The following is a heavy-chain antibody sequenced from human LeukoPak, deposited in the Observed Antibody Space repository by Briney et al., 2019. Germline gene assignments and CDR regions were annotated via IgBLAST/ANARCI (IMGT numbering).Heavy chain of an antibody. V-gene: IGHV3-33*01. J-gene: IGHJ5*02. Sequence: PGGSLRLSCAASGFTFSNYGMHWVRQAPGKGLEWVAFIWYDGSNKYYADSVKGRFTISGDNSKNTLFLQMNSLRAEDTAVYYCTRDVASRNWFDPWGQGTLVTVSS. CDR2: IWYDGSNK. CDR1: GFTFSNYG. CDR3: TRDVASRNWFDP.